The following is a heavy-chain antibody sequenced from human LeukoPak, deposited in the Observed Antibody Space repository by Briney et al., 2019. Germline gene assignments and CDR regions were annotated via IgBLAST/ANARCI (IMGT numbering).Heavy chain of an antibody. V-gene: IGHV4-30-2*01. CDR1: GGSISSGGYY. Sequence: SETLSLTCTVSGGSISSGGYYWSWIRQPPGKGLEWIGYIYHSGSTYYNPSLKSRVTISVDRSKNQFSLKLSSVTAADTAVYYCARDWDDFWSGGYLWGQGTMVTVSS. J-gene: IGHJ3*01. CDR2: IYHSGST. D-gene: IGHD3-3*01. CDR3: ARDWDDFWSGGYL.